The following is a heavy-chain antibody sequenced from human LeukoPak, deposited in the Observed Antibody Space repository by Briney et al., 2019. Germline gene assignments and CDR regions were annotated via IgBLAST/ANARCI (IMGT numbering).Heavy chain of an antibody. CDR1: GFTFSDYW. CDR3: ARRRMREMATPTYYFDY. V-gene: IGHV3-7*01. Sequence: SGGSLRLSCAASGFTFSDYWMSWVRQAPGKGLEWVANIKEDGSEKYYVDSVKGRFTISRDNAKNSLYLQMNSLRAEDTAVYYCARRRMREMATPTYYFDYWGQGTLVTVSS. CDR2: IKEDGSEK. D-gene: IGHD5-24*01. J-gene: IGHJ4*02.